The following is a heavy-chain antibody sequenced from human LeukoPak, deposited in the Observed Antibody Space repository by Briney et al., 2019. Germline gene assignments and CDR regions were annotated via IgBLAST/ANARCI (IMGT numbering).Heavy chain of an antibody. CDR1: EFTFKNAC. CDR2: IRSNTDGGTK. Sequence: PGGSLRLSCAASEFTFKNACMNWVRQAPGKGLEWVGRIRSNTDGGTKDYAATVRGGFTISRDDSKNMLYLQMNSLKTEDTAVYYCSTGLIPTPGYYWGQGTLVAVSS. CDR3: STGLIPTPGYY. D-gene: IGHD6-13*01. J-gene: IGHJ4*02. V-gene: IGHV3-15*01.